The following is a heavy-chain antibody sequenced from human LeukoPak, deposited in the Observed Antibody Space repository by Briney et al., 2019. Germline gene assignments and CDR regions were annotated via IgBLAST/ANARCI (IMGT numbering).Heavy chain of an antibody. CDR2: IYTSGST. CDR1: GGSISSGSYY. J-gene: IGHJ6*03. CDR3: ARDHCSGGSCYRDYYYYYMDV. D-gene: IGHD2-15*01. V-gene: IGHV4-61*02. Sequence: PSQTLSLTCTVSGGSISSGSYYWSWIRQPAGKGLEWIGRIYTSGSTNYNPSLKSRVTISVDTSKNQFSLKLSSVTAADTAVYYCARDHCSGGSCYRDYYYYYMDVWGKGTTVTVS.